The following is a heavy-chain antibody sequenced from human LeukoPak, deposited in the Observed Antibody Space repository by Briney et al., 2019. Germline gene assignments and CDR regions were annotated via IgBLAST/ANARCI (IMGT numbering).Heavy chain of an antibody. Sequence: GGSLRLSCAASGFTFSSYAMHWVRQAPGKGLEWVAVISNDGSNKYYADSVKGRFTISRDNSKNTLYLQMNSLRAEDTAVYYCAKGVVSWFDPWGQGTLVTVSS. V-gene: IGHV3-30-3*01. CDR2: ISNDGSNK. CDR1: GFTFSSYA. D-gene: IGHD2-15*01. CDR3: AKGVVSWFDP. J-gene: IGHJ5*02.